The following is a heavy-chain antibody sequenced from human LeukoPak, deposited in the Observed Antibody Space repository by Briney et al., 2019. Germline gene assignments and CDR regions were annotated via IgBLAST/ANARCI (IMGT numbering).Heavy chain of an antibody. D-gene: IGHD4-23*01. V-gene: IGHV4-34*01. CDR1: GGSFSGYY. Sequence: PSETLSLTCAVYGGSFSGYYWGWIRQPPGKGLEWIGEINHSGSTNYNPSLKSRVTISVDTSKNQFSLKLSSVTAADTAVYYCSSARRWPNWFDPWGQGTRVTASS. CDR3: SSARRWPNWFDP. CDR2: INHSGST. J-gene: IGHJ5*02.